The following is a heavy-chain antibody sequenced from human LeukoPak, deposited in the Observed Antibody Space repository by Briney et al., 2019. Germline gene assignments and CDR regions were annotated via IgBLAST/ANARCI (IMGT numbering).Heavy chain of an antibody. CDR3: AIGASYYGSGRSNFDY. J-gene: IGHJ4*02. Sequence: GRSLRLSCAASGFTFSTYAMHWVRQAPGKGLDWVAVIRYDGSSKYYADSVKGRFTLSRDNSKSTLHLQMDSLRAEDTAVYYCAIGASYYGSGRSNFDYWGQGTLVTVSS. D-gene: IGHD3-10*01. V-gene: IGHV3-33*08. CDR2: IRYDGSSK. CDR1: GFTFSTYA.